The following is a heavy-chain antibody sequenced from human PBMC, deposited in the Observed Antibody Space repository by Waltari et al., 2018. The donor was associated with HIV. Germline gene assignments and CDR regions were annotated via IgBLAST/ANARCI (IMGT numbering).Heavy chain of an antibody. CDR2: INHSGST. Sequence: QVQLQQWGAGLLKPSETLSLTCAVYGGSFSGYYWSWIRQPPGKGLEWIGEINHSGSTNDNPSLKSRVTISVDTSKNQCSLKLSSVTAADTAVYYCARGYSSGWPDYYYYYGRDVWGQGTTVTVSS. V-gene: IGHV4-34*01. CDR1: GGSFSGYY. D-gene: IGHD6-19*01. CDR3: ARGYSSGWPDYYYYYGRDV. J-gene: IGHJ6*02.